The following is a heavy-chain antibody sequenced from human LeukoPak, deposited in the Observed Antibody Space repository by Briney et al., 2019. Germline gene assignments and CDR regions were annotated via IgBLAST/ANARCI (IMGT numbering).Heavy chain of an antibody. J-gene: IGHJ4*02. Sequence: GGSLRLSCAASGFTFSCYGMNWVRQAPGKGLEWVANINHDGRGKNYVGSVKGRFTISRDNTKNTLYLQMNGLGADDTALYYCMTDRDSTWQKRFEYWGQGTRVTVSS. CDR3: MTDRDSTWQKRFEY. D-gene: IGHD6-13*01. CDR2: INHDGRGK. CDR1: GFTFSCYG. V-gene: IGHV3-7*01.